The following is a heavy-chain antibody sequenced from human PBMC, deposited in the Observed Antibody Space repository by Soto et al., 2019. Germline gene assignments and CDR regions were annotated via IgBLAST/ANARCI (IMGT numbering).Heavy chain of an antibody. CDR2: IYYSGSS. J-gene: IGHJ6*02. D-gene: IGHD5-18*01. CDR3: ARGGSTALAYYYYGMDV. CDR1: GGSISTYY. V-gene: IGHV4-59*01. Sequence: QVQLQESGPGLVKPSETLSLTCTVSGGSISTYYWSWIRQPPGKGLEWIGYIYYSGSSSYNPSLKSRVTISVDTSKSQFSLKLRSVTAPDTAVYYCARGGSTALAYYYYGMDVWGQGTTVTVSS.